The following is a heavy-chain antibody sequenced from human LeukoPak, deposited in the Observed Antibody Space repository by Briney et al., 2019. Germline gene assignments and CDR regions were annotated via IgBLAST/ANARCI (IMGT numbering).Heavy chain of an antibody. CDR3: ARSDGYNYFDY. D-gene: IGHD3-22*01. CDR2: IYYSGST. V-gene: IGHV4-59*01. J-gene: IGHJ4*02. Sequence: SETLSLTCAVYGGSFSGYYWSWIRQPPGKGLEWIGYIYYSGSTNYNPSLKSRVTISVDTSKNQFSLKLSSVTAADTAVYYCARSDGYNYFDYWGQGTLVTVSS. CDR1: GGSFSGYY.